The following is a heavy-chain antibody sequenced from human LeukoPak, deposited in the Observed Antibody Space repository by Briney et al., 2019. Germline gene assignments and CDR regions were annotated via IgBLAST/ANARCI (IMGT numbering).Heavy chain of an antibody. D-gene: IGHD3-10*02. CDR1: GFTFSSYE. CDR2: ISSSGSTI. V-gene: IGHV3-48*03. CDR3: AELGITMIGGV. Sequence: GGSLRLSCAASGFTFSSYEMNWVRQAPGKGLEWVSYISSSGSTIYYADSVKGRFTISRDNANNSLYLQMNSLRAEDTAVYYCAELGITMIGGVWGKGTTVTVSS. J-gene: IGHJ6*04.